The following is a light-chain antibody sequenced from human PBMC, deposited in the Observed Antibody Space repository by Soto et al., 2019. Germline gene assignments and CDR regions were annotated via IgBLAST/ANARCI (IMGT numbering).Light chain of an antibody. J-gene: IGKJ1*01. Sequence: LTHSPGTLSLYKSERATLSCSASQSVSSYLAWYQQKPGQAPRLLIYDASNRATGIPARFSGSGSGTDFTLTISRLEPEDFAVYYCQQYGSSGTFGQGTKVDNK. CDR1: QSVSSY. CDR3: QQYGSSGT. CDR2: DAS. V-gene: IGKV3-20*01.